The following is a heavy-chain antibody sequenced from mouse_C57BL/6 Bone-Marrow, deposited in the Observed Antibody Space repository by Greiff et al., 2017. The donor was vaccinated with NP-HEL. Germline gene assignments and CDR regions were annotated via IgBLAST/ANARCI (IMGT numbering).Heavy chain of an antibody. CDR1: GFSLSTFGMG. CDR2: IWWDDDK. J-gene: IGHJ3*01. D-gene: IGHD2-5*01. V-gene: IGHV8-8*01. CDR3: ARRGSNYVGFAY. Sequence: QVTLKVSGPGILQPSQTLSLTCSFSGFSLSTFGMGVGWIRQPSGKGLEWLAHIWWDDDKYYNPALKSRLTISKDTSKNQVFLKLANVDTADTATYYCARRGSNYVGFAYWGQGTLVTVSA.